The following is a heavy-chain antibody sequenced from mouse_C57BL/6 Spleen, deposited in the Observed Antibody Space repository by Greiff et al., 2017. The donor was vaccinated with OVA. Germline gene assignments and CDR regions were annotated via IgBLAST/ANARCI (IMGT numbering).Heavy chain of an antibody. J-gene: IGHJ3*01. CDR2: ISYDGSN. CDR1: GYSITSGYY. V-gene: IGHV3-6*01. D-gene: IGHD2-4*01. Sequence: EVQLVESGPGLVKPSQSLSLTCSVTGYSITSGYYWNWIRQFPGNKLEWMGYISYDGSNNYNPSLKNRISITRDTSKNQFFLKLNSVTTEDTATYYCAREGYDYDGAWFAYWGQGTLVTVSA. CDR3: AREGYDYDGAWFAY.